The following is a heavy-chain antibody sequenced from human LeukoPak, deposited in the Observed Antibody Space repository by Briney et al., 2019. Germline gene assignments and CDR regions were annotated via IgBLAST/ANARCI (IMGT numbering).Heavy chain of an antibody. J-gene: IGHJ4*02. Sequence: SVKVSCKASGDTFSSYAISWVRQAPGQGLEWMGGIIPIFGTANYAQKFQGRVTITTDESTSTAYMELSSLRSEDTAVYYCASGILGYDSSGYYRVYWGQGTLVTVSS. CDR3: ASGILGYDSSGYYRVY. CDR2: IIPIFGTA. CDR1: GDTFSSYA. D-gene: IGHD3-22*01. V-gene: IGHV1-69*05.